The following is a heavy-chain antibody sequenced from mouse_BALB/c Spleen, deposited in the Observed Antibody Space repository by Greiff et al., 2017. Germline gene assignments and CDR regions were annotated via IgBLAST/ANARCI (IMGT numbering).Heavy chain of an antibody. D-gene: IGHD2-10*01. CDR1: GFSLTSYG. V-gene: IGHV2-9*02. CDR2: IWAGGST. J-gene: IGHJ2*01. Sequence: VKLQESGPDLVAPSQSLSITCTVSGFSLTSYGVHWVRQPPGKGLEWLGVIWAGGSTNYNSALMSRLSISKDNSKSQVFLKMNSLQTDDTAMYYCARAYYGNPIDYWGQGTTLTVSS. CDR3: ARAYYGNPIDY.